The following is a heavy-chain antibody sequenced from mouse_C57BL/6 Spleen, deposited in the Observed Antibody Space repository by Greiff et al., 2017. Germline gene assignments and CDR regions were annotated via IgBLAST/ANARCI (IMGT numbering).Heavy chain of an antibody. CDR3: TRGSSLDY. CDR1: GFTFSNYW. Sequence: DVKLVESGGGLVQPGGSMKLSCVASGFTFSNYWMNWVRQSPEKGLEWVAQIRLKSDNYATHYAESVKGRFTISRDDSKSSVYLQMNNLRAEDTGIYYCTRGSSLDYWGQGTTLTVSS. V-gene: IGHV6-3*01. D-gene: IGHD1-1*01. CDR2: IRLKSDNYAT. J-gene: IGHJ2*01.